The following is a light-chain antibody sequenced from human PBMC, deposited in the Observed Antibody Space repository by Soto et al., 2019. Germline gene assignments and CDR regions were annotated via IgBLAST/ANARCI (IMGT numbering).Light chain of an antibody. CDR2: WAS. CDR1: QSVFFSSYNKDC. CDR3: QQYCSTPRT. J-gene: IGKJ4*01. V-gene: IGKV4-1*01. Sequence: DIVMTQSPDSLAVSLGERATINCKSSQSVFFSSYNKDCLAWYQQKPGQPPKLLIYWASTREAGVPDRFSGSWSGTDFTLTISSLHAEDVAVYYCQQYCSTPRTFGGGTKVEIK.